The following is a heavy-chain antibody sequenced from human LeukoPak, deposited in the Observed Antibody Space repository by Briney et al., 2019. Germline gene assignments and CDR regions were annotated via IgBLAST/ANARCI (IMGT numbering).Heavy chain of an antibody. CDR3: ATVPNIVATKYFDY. J-gene: IGHJ4*02. V-gene: IGHV1-24*01. D-gene: IGHD5-12*01. CDR1: GYTLNELS. CDR2: LDPEDGET. Sequence: ASVKVSCKVSGYTLNELSMHWVRQAPGKGLEWMGGLDPEDGETIYAQKFQGRVTMTEDTSTDTAYMELSSLRSEDTAVYYCATVPNIVATKYFDYWGQGTLVTVSS.